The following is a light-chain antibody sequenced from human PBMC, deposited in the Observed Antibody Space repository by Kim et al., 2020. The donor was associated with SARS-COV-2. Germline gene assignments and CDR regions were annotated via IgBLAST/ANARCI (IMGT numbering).Light chain of an antibody. CDR1: SSNIGACYD. Sequence: GGTLSCTGSSSNIGACYDVHWYQQRPGTAPKLLSYGNSNRPSGVPDRFSGSKSGTSASLAITGLQAEDEADYYCQSYDSSLSGWVFGGGTQLTVL. V-gene: IGLV1-40*01. CDR2: GNS. CDR3: QSYDSSLSGWV. J-gene: IGLJ3*02.